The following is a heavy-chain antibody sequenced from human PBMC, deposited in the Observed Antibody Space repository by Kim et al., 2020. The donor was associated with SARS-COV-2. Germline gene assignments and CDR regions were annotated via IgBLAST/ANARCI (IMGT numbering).Heavy chain of an antibody. Sequence: GGSLRLSCAASGFTFSSYAMHWVRQAPGKGLEWVAVISYDGSNKYYADSVKGRFTISRDNSKNTLYLQMNSLRAEDTAVYYCARDSSLGISGHFDYWGQGTLVTVSS. CDR2: ISYDGSNK. CDR1: GFTFSSYA. J-gene: IGHJ4*02. V-gene: IGHV3-30*04. D-gene: IGHD7-27*01. CDR3: ARDSSLGISGHFDY.